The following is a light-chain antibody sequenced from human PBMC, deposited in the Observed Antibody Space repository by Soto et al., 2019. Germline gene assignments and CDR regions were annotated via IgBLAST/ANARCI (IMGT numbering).Light chain of an antibody. CDR1: SSDIGDYNY. CDR2: EVN. CDR3: SSFTSSSTWV. V-gene: IGLV2-14*01. Sequence: QSVLTQPASVSGSPGQSITISCTGTSSDIGDYNYVSWYQQHPGKTPKLMIYEVNNRPSGVSNRFSGSKSGNTASLTISGLQAEGEADYYCSSFTSSSTWVFGGGTKLTVL. J-gene: IGLJ3*02.